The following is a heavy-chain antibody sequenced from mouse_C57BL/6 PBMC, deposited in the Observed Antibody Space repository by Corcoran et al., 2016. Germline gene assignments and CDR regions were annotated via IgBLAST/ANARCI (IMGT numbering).Heavy chain of an antibody. V-gene: IGHV9-3*01. J-gene: IGHJ3*01. Sequence: QIHLVQSGAELKKRGGTVKISCKAAGYTFTTYGMSWVKQAPGKGLKWMGWINTYSGVPTYADDFKGRFAFSLQTSASAAYLQINNLKNEDTATYFCARGAYGSSGFAYWCQGTLVTVSA. CDR1: GYTFTTYG. CDR2: INTYSGVP. D-gene: IGHD1-1*01. CDR3: ARGAYGSSGFAY.